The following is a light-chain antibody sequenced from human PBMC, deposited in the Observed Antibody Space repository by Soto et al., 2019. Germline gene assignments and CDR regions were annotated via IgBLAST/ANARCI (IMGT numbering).Light chain of an antibody. CDR3: QQHGRSIPIT. Sequence: EIVLTQSPGTLSLSPGERATLSCRASQTMSINYLAWYQQRPGQPPRLLIYGGSSRATGIPDRFSGSGSGTDFTLTISRLEPEDFAVYYCQQHGRSIPITFGQGTQLEIK. J-gene: IGKJ5*01. V-gene: IGKV3-20*01. CDR2: GGS. CDR1: QTMSINY.